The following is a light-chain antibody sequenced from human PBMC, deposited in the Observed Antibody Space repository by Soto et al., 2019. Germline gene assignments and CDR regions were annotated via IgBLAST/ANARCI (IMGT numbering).Light chain of an antibody. CDR1: SSDVGGYNY. V-gene: IGLV2-14*01. J-gene: IGLJ1*01. Sequence: QSALTQPASVSGSPGQSITIPCTGTSSDVGGYNYVSWYQQHPGKAPRLMIYEVSNRPSGVSNRFSGSKAGNTASLTISGLQTEDEADYYCSSYTSSSSSSVFGTGTKVTVL. CDR2: EVS. CDR3: SSYTSSSSSSV.